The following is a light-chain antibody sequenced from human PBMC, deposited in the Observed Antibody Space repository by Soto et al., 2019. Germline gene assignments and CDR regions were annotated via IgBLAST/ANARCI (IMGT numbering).Light chain of an antibody. CDR2: EVS. Sequence: QSALTQPASVSGSPGQSITISCTGTSSDVGGYNYVSWYQQHPGKAPKLMIYEVSNRPSGVSNRFSGSKSGNTASLTIYGLQAEDEADYYCSSYTSSSTYVFRNGTKVTVL. CDR1: SSDVGGYNY. J-gene: IGLJ1*01. V-gene: IGLV2-14*01. CDR3: SSYTSSSTYV.